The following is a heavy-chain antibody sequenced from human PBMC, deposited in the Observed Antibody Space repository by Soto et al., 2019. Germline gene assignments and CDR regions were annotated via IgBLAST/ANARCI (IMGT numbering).Heavy chain of an antibody. CDR3: ARDQGAPDDAFDF. D-gene: IGHD1-26*01. Sequence: PSETLSLTCAVYGGSFSGYYWSWIRQPPGKGLEWIGEINHSGSTNYNPSLKSRVTISVDTSKNQFSLKLSSVTAADTAVYYCARDQGAPDDAFDFWGQGTMVTVS. CDR1: GGSFSGYY. J-gene: IGHJ3*01. CDR2: INHSGST. V-gene: IGHV4-34*01.